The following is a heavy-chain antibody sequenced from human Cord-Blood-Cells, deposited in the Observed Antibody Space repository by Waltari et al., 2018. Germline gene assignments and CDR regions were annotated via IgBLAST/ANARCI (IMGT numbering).Heavy chain of an antibody. CDR3: ARLPETATNIGSYYFDY. D-gene: IGHD2-21*02. J-gene: IGHJ4*02. V-gene: IGHV5-51*01. CDR2: IYPCDSYT. Sequence: EVQLVQSGAEVKKPGESLKISCKGSGYSFTSYWIGWVRQMPGKGLEWMGIIYPCDSYTSYSPSCQGQVTISADKSISTAYLQWSSLKASDTAMYYCARLPETATNIGSYYFDYWGQGTLVTVSS. CDR1: GYSFTSYW.